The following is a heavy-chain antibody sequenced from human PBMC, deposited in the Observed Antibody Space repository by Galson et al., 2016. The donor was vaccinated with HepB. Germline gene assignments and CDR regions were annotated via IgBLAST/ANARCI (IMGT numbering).Heavy chain of an antibody. CDR1: GFSFRTFA. V-gene: IGHV3-30*18. J-gene: IGHJ4*02. Sequence: SLRLSCAASGFSFRTFAMHWVRQAPGKGLEWVALVSSDGSYKYYADSVRGRFTPSRDNSKDTLYLQTNSLRPDDTAVYYCAKGVDSSGWYHFDYWGQGTLVTASS. CDR3: AKGVDSSGWYHFDY. CDR2: VSSDGSYK. D-gene: IGHD6-19*01.